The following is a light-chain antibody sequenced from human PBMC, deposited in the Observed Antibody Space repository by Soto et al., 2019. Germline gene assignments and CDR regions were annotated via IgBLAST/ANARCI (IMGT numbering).Light chain of an antibody. CDR2: AAS. CDR1: QSISSY. Sequence: DIQMTQSPSSLSASVVDRVTITFRASQSISSYLNWYQQKPGKAPKVLIYAASSLQSGVPSRFSGSGSGTDFTLTISSLQPEDFATYYCQQSYSTPWTFGQGTKVDIK. J-gene: IGKJ1*01. CDR3: QQSYSTPWT. V-gene: IGKV1-39*01.